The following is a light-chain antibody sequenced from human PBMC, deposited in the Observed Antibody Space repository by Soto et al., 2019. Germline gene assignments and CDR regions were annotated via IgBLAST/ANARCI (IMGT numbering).Light chain of an antibody. CDR2: KAS. CDR3: QQYNSFPYT. CDR1: QSISSW. Sequence: DIQMTQSPSTLSASVGDSVTIPCRASQSISSWLAWYQQKPGKAPKLLMYKASTLESGVPSRFNGSGSGTDFTLTIRSLQPDDFANYYCQQYNSFPYTFGQGTRLEMK. J-gene: IGKJ2*01. V-gene: IGKV1-5*03.